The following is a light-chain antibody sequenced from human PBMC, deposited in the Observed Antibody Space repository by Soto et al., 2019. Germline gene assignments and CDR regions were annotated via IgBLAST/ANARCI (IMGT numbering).Light chain of an antibody. CDR1: QSISTW. Sequence: DIQRTQSPSTLSASVGDRVTITCRASQSISTWLAWYQQQPGRAPRLLIYDASTLQSGVPSTFSGSGSGTEFTLTISSLQPDDFSSYYCQHYFRYPWTFGQGTKVDI. V-gene: IGKV1-5*01. CDR2: DAS. CDR3: QHYFRYPWT. J-gene: IGKJ1*01.